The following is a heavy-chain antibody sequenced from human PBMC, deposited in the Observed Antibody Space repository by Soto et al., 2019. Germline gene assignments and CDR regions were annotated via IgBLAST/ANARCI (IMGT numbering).Heavy chain of an antibody. J-gene: IGHJ3*02. Sequence: GGSLRLSCSASGFTFSSYAMHWVRQAPGKGLEYVSAISSNGGSTYYADSVKGRFTISRDNSKNTLYLQMSSLRAEDTAVYYCVKVRVEGRTTVVRGAFDIWGQGTMVTVSS. CDR1: GFTFSSYA. CDR2: ISSNGGST. CDR3: VKVRVEGRTTVVRGAFDI. D-gene: IGHD4-17*01. V-gene: IGHV3-64D*08.